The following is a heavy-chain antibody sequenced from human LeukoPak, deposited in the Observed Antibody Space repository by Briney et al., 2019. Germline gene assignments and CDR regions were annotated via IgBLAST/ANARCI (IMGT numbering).Heavy chain of an antibody. J-gene: IGHJ4*02. Sequence: GGSLRLSCAASGFTFSSYEMNWVRQVPGKGLEWVSYISSSGSTIYYADSVKGRFTISRDNAKNSLYLQMNSLRAEDTAVYYCAREGSGSYYFDYWGQGTLVTVSS. D-gene: IGHD3-10*01. CDR2: ISSSGSTI. V-gene: IGHV3-48*03. CDR3: AREGSGSYYFDY. CDR1: GFTFSSYE.